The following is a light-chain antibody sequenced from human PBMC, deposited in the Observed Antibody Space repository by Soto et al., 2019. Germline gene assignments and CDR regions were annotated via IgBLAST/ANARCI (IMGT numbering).Light chain of an antibody. V-gene: IGKV2-28*01. Sequence: DIVMTQSPLSLPVTPGEPASISCRSSQSLLHSNGYNYLYWYLQKPGQSPQLLIYFGSNLASGLPDRFSGSGSGTDFTLKISRVEAEDVGVYYCMQALQTPITFGPGTKVDIK. CDR2: FGS. CDR3: MQALQTPIT. J-gene: IGKJ3*01. CDR1: QSLLHSNGYNY.